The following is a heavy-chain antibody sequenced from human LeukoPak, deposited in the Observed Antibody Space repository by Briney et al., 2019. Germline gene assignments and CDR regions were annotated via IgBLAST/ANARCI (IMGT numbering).Heavy chain of an antibody. CDR3: ARLDGYTSFDY. D-gene: IGHD5-24*01. CDR2: INTSGKT. V-gene: IGHV4-4*07. CDR1: GASFSGYY. J-gene: IGHJ4*02. Sequence: SETLSLSCTVSGASFSGYYWSWIRQPAGQGLEWIGRINTSGKTNYNPPLKSRVTMSVDTSKSQFSLKLNSVSAADTAVYYCARLDGYTSFDYWGQGTQVTVSS.